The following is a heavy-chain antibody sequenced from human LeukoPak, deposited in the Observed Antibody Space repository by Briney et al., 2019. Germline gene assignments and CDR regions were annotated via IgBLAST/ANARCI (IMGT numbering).Heavy chain of an antibody. Sequence: ASVKVSCKASGYTFTSYDINWVRQATGQGLEWMGWINPNSGGTNYAQRFQGRVTMTRDTSISTAYMELSRLRSDDTAVYYCARDLGQKEFYYGSSFGDSYMDVWGKGTTVTISS. J-gene: IGHJ6*03. CDR3: ARDLGQKEFYYGSSFGDSYMDV. V-gene: IGHV1-2*02. D-gene: IGHD3-10*01. CDR1: GYTFTSYD. CDR2: INPNSGGT.